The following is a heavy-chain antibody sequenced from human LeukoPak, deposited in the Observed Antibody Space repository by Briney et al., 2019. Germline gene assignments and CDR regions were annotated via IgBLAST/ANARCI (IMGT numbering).Heavy chain of an antibody. V-gene: IGHV1-8*01. CDR1: GYTFTSYD. J-gene: IGHJ5*02. CDR2: VNPNSGNT. D-gene: IGHD3-3*01. Sequence: ASVKVSCKASGYTFTSYDINWVRQATGQGLEWMGWVNPNSGNTGYAQKFQGRVTMTRNTSISTAYMELSSLRSEDTAVYYCARIETYYDFWSGYFSRAWHRWFDPWGQGTLVTVSS. CDR3: ARIETYYDFWSGYFSRAWHRWFDP.